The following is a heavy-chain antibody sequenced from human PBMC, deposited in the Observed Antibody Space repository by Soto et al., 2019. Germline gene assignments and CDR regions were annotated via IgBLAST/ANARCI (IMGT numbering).Heavy chain of an antibody. D-gene: IGHD3-22*01. J-gene: IGHJ4*02. CDR3: TRGGFYYYDSSGYYDY. V-gene: IGHV4-59*01. CDR1: GGSISSYY. Sequence: SETLSLTCTVSGGSISSYYWSWIRQPPGKGLEWIGYIYYSGSTNYNPSLKSRVTISVDTSMNQFSLKLTSVTAADSAVYFCTRGGFYYYDSSGYYDYWGQGALVTVSS. CDR2: IYYSGST.